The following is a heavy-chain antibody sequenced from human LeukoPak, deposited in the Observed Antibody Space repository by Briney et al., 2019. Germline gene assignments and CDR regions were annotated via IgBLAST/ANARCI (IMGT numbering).Heavy chain of an antibody. CDR2: IDYSGST. CDR1: GGSMSSSTSY. D-gene: IGHD1-26*01. CDR3: ARHLGFDGSYPNFPFDY. J-gene: IGHJ4*02. Sequence: SETLSLTCTVSGGSMSSSTSYWGWIRQPPGKGLEWIGRIDYSGSTFYNPTLESRLTIPLDRSKNQFSMKLSSVTAADTAVYYCARHLGFDGSYPNFPFDYWGQGTLVTVSS. V-gene: IGHV4-39*01.